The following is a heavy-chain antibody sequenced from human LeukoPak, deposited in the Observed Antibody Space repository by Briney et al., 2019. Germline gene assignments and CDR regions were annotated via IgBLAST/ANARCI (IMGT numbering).Heavy chain of an antibody. V-gene: IGHV3-7*01. CDR3: ARDRVWGTDEKPFDY. Sequence: GGSLRLSCAASGFTFSSYWMSWVRQAPGKGLEWVANIKQDGSEKYYVDSVKGRFTISRDNAKNSLYLQMNSLRAEDTAVYYCARDRVWGTDEKPFDYWGQGTLVTVSS. J-gene: IGHJ4*02. CDR1: GFTFSSYW. CDR2: IKQDGSEK. D-gene: IGHD3-16*01.